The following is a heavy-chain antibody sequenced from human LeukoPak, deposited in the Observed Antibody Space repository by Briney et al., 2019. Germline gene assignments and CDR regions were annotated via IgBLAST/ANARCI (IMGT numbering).Heavy chain of an antibody. CDR3: ARASTGGIPPGRD. CDR2: IYSGGST. D-gene: IGHD3-16*01. CDR1: GFTVSSNY. Sequence: GRSLRLSCAASGFTVSSNYMSWVRQAPGKGLEWVSVIYSGGSTYYADSVKGRFTISRDTSKNTLYLQMNSLRAEDTAVYYCARASTGGIPPGRDWGQGTLVTVSS. J-gene: IGHJ4*02. V-gene: IGHV3-53*01.